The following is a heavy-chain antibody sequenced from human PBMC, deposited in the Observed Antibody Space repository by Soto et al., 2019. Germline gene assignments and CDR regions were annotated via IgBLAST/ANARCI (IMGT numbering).Heavy chain of an antibody. CDR1: GFTFSSYA. CDR3: ARGVGDTPDAFDI. Sequence: PGGSLRLSCAASGFTFSSYAMHWVRQAPGKGLEWVAVISKDGNKKYYADSVKGRFTISRDNSKNTLFVQMNSLRPEDTAVYYCARGVGDTPDAFDIWGQGTMVTVPS. CDR2: ISKDGNKK. V-gene: IGHV3-30-3*01. D-gene: IGHD1-26*01. J-gene: IGHJ3*02.